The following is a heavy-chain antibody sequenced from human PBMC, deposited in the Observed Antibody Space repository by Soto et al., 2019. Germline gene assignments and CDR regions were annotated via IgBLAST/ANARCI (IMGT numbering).Heavy chain of an antibody. CDR2: ITTAGDT. CDR1: GFTFSNYD. CDR3: ARELHGGSYGMDV. Sequence: EVQLVESGGGLVQPGGSLRLSCAASGFTFSNYDMHWVRQGTGKGLEWVSGITTAGDTYYLDSVKGRFTISREKAKNSLYLQMNSLSAGDTAVYYCARELHGGSYGMDVWGQGTTVTVSS. J-gene: IGHJ6*02. V-gene: IGHV3-13*01.